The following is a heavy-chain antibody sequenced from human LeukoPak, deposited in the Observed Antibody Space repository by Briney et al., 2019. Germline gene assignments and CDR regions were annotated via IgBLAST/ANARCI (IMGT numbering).Heavy chain of an antibody. Sequence: PGGSLRLSCAASGFTFSSYAMHWVRQAPGKGLEWVAVISYDGSNKYHADSVKGRFTISRDNSKNTLYLQMNSLRAEDTAVYYCASSPGSSSWYADFHWGQGTLVTVSS. CDR1: GFTFSSYA. CDR2: ISYDGSNK. J-gene: IGHJ4*02. D-gene: IGHD6-13*01. CDR3: ASSPGSSSWYADFH. V-gene: IGHV3-30-3*01.